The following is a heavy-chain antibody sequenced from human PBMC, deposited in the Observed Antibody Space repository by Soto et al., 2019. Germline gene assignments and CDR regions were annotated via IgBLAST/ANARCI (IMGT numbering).Heavy chain of an antibody. J-gene: IGHJ4*02. CDR1: GYTFTSYG. D-gene: IGHD2-2*01. V-gene: IGHV1-18*01. Sequence: ASVKVSCKASGYTFTSYGISWVRQAPGQGLEWMGWISAYNGNTNYAQKLQGRVTMTTDTSTSTAYMELRSLRSDDTAVYYCARGMQGRGSYCSSISCPYYFDYWGQGSVVTVSS. CDR2: ISAYNGNT. CDR3: ARGMQGRGSYCSSISCPYYFDY.